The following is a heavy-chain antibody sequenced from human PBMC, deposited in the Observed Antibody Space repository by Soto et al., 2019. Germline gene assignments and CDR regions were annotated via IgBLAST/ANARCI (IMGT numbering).Heavy chain of an antibody. CDR3: ASQGRAASVGSMDV. D-gene: IGHD6-13*01. V-gene: IGHV4-59*01. J-gene: IGHJ6*02. CDR2: INYSGST. CDR1: GDSISIYY. Sequence: PSETLSLTCTASGDSISIYYWNWIRQPPGKGLEWIGYINYSGSTSHNPSLKSRATISVDMSKKQFSLRLSSVTTADTAVYYCASQGRAASVGSMDVWGQGTTVTVSS.